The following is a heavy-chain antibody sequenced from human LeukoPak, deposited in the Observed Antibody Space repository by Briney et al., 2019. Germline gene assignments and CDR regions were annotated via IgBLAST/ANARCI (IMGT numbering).Heavy chain of an antibody. V-gene: IGHV1-46*01. CDR1: GYTFTSYY. J-gene: IGHJ4*02. Sequence: GASVKVPCKASGYTFTSYYMHWVRQAPGQGLEWMGIINPSGGSTSYAQKFQGRVTTTRDTSTSTVYMELSSLRSEDTAVYYCAREPALFAAMVHLFDYWGQGTLVTVSS. D-gene: IGHD5-18*01. CDR2: INPSGGST. CDR3: AREPALFAAMVHLFDY.